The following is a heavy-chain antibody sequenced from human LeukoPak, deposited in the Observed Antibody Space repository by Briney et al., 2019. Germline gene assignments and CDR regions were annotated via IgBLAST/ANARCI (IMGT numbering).Heavy chain of an antibody. CDR2: VIPILGIA. D-gene: IGHD5-18*01. Sequence: SVKVSCKASGGTFSSYAISWVRQAPGQGLEWMGRVIPILGIANYAQKFQGRVTITADKSTSTAYMELSSLRSEDTAVYYCARVNGGYSYGDFDYWGQGTLVTVSS. CDR3: ARVNGGYSYGDFDY. V-gene: IGHV1-69*04. J-gene: IGHJ4*02. CDR1: GGTFSSYA.